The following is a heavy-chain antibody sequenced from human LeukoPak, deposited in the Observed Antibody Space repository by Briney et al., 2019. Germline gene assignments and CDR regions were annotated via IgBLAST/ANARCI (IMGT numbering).Heavy chain of an antibody. V-gene: IGHV5-51*01. CDR3: AKPPEGYDFWSGYYFDY. D-gene: IGHD3-3*01. CDR2: IYGGDSET. J-gene: IGHJ4*02. CDR1: GYSINNYW. Sequence: GESLKISCKGSGYSINNYWIGWVRQMPGKGLEWMGIIYGGDSETRYSPSFQGQVTISADKSISTAYLQWSSLKASDTAMYYCAKPPEGYDFWSGYYFDYWGQGTLVTVSS.